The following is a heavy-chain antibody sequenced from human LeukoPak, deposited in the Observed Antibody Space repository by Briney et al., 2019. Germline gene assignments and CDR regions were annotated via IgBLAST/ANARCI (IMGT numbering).Heavy chain of an antibody. J-gene: IGHJ4*02. CDR2: AGWAGGTT. Sequence: SGGSLRLSCATSGFNFDRYTIHWVRQAPGKGLEWVSLAGWAGGTTFYSDSVRGRFTISRDSSRKSVYLQMNSLTTDDTAFYFCAKELDTMFFDYWGQGALVTVSS. D-gene: IGHD3-10*02. CDR3: AKELDTMFFDY. V-gene: IGHV3-43*01. CDR1: GFNFDRYT.